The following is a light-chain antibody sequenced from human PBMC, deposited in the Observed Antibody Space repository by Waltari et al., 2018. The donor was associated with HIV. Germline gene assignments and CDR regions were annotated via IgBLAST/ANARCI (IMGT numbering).Light chain of an antibody. CDR3: SSYTSTSTPLL. CDR2: DVS. CDR1: SRDIGGYKY. V-gene: IGLV2-14*01. Sequence: QSALTQPASVSGFPRQPITISCTGSSRDIGGYKYFSCYQSSPSKSPTLIIYDVSSRPSGVSDRFSGSKSGNTASLTISGLRAGDEADYYCSSYTSTSTPLLFGGGTKLTVL. J-gene: IGLJ2*01.